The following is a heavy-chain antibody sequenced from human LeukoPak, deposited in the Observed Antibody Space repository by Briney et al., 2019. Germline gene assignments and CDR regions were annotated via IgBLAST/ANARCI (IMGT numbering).Heavy chain of an antibody. CDR2: IKQDGGEK. V-gene: IGHV3-7*01. J-gene: IGHJ3*02. CDR3: GRDVSRGAGGAFDI. Sequence: GGSLRLSCAASGSTFSRYWMSWARQAPGKGLEWVANIKQDGGEKYYVDSVKGRFTISRDNAKNSLYLQMNNLRAEDTAVYYCGRDVSRGAGGAFDIWGQGTMVTVSS. CDR1: GSTFSRYW. D-gene: IGHD2-8*02.